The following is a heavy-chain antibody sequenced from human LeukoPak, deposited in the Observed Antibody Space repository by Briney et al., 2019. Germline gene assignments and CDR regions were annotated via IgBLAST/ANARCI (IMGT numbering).Heavy chain of an antibody. CDR1: GYSFSSYW. Sequence: GESLKISCKGSGYSFSSYWIGWVRQMPGKGLEWMGIIYPADSDTRYGPSFQGQVTISADKSVNTAYLQWRSLKASDTAIYYCARHKSDTPHTYYFDFWGQGTLVTVSS. CDR3: ARHKSDTPHTYYFDF. V-gene: IGHV5-51*01. CDR2: IYPADSDT. J-gene: IGHJ4*02.